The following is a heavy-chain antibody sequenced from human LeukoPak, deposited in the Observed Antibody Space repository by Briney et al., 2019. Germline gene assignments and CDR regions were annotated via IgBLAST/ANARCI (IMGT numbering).Heavy chain of an antibody. D-gene: IGHD1-26*01. J-gene: IGHJ4*02. CDR1: GGSISSGGYY. Sequence: NPSQTLSLTCTVSGGSISSGGYYWSWIRQHPGKGLEWIGYIYHSGSTYYNPSLKSRVTISVDRSKNQFSLKLSSVTAADTAVYYCARTKVGGFDYWGQGTLVTVSS. V-gene: IGHV4-30-2*01. CDR3: ARTKVGGFDY. CDR2: IYHSGST.